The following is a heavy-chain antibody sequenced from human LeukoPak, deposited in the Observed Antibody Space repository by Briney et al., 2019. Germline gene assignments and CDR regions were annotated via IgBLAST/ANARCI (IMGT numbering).Heavy chain of an antibody. V-gene: IGHV4-39*07. J-gene: IGHJ4*02. CDR1: GGSISSSSYS. D-gene: IGHD6-25*01. CDR2: IYYSGST. Sequence: SETLSLTCTVSGGSISSSSYSWGWIRQPPGKGLEWIGSIYYSGSTYYNPSLKSRVTISVDTSKNQFSLKLSSVTAADTAVYYCARGQRTWYYFDYWGQGTLVTVSS. CDR3: ARGQRTWYYFDY.